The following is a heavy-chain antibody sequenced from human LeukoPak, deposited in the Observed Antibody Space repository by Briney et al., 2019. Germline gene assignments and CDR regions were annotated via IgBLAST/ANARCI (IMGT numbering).Heavy chain of an antibody. V-gene: IGHV1-69*13. CDR3: AREGSKGLSRADAFDI. CDR1: GYTFTSYG. Sequence: SVKVSCKASGYTFTSYGISWVRQAPGQGLEWMGGIIPIFGTTNYAQKFQGRVTITADESTNTAYMELSSLRSEDTAVYYCAREGSKGLSRADAFDIWGQGTMVTVSS. D-gene: IGHD2/OR15-2a*01. CDR2: IIPIFGTT. J-gene: IGHJ3*02.